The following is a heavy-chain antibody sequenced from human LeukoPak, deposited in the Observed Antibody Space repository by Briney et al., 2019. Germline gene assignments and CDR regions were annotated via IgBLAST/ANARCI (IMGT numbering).Heavy chain of an antibody. D-gene: IGHD2-2*02. V-gene: IGHV3-30*04. CDR2: MSFDVNNK. J-gene: IGHJ4*02. Sequence: PGGSLRLSCVTSGFTFSSYASHWVRQAPGKGLEWVATMSFDVNNKYYADSVRGRFTISRDNSKNTLYLQMNSLGAEDTAVYSCARGYCTSSSCYNDYWGQGTLVTVSS. CDR3: ARGYCTSSSCYNDY. CDR1: GFTFSSYA.